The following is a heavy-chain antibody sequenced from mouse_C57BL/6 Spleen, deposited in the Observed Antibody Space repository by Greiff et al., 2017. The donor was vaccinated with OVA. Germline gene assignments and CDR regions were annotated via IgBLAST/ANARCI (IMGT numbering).Heavy chain of an antibody. Sequence: QVQLQQPGAELVKPGASVKLSCKASGYTFTSYWMHWVKQRPGQGLEWIGMIHPNSGSTNYNEKFKSKATLTVDKSSSTAYMQLSSLTSEDSAVYYGARGNSDYYGSSRYFDVWGTGTTVTVSS. CDR1: GYTFTSYW. CDR2: IHPNSGST. CDR3: ARGNSDYYGSSRYFDV. J-gene: IGHJ1*03. D-gene: IGHD1-1*01. V-gene: IGHV1-64*01.